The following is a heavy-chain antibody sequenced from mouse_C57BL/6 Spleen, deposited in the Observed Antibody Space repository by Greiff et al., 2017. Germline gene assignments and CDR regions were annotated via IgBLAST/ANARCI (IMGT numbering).Heavy chain of an antibody. J-gene: IGHJ2*01. V-gene: IGHV1-52*01. CDR3: ARTEYYDGSSYYFDD. CDR1: GYTFTSYW. D-gene: IGHD1-1*01. Sequence: VQLQQPGAELVRPGSSVKLSCKASGYTFTSYWMNWVKQRPIQGLEWIGNINPPDSETNYNQKFKDKATLTVDKSSSTAYMQLSSLTSEDSAVYYCARTEYYDGSSYYFDDWGKGTTLTVSS. CDR2: INPPDSET.